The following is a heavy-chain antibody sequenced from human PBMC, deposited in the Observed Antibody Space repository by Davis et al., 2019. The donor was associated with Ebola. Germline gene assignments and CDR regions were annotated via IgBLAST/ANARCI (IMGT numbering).Heavy chain of an antibody. J-gene: IGHJ6*02. CDR2: ISSSGRNI. Sequence: GGSLRLSCVASGFTLNNAWMSWVRQAPGKGLEWVSYISSSGRNIYYADSVKGRFTISRDNAKNSLYLQMNSLRAEDTAVYYCARLGTFAGYPYYGMDVWGQGTTVTVS. CDR3: ARLGTFAGYPYYGMDV. V-gene: IGHV3-11*04. CDR1: GFTLNNAW. D-gene: IGHD2-15*01.